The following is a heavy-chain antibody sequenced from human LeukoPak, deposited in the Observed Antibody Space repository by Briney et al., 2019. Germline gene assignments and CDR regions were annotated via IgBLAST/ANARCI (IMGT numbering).Heavy chain of an antibody. CDR3: ARDRYDSSGYRFDY. CDR2: IYYSGST. D-gene: IGHD3-22*01. Sequence: PSETLSLTCTVSGGSISNYYWSWIRQPPGKGLEWIGYIYYSGSTSYNPSLKSRVTISVDTSKNQFSLKLSSVTAADTAVYYCARDRYDSSGYRFDYWGQGTLVTVSS. V-gene: IGHV4-59*01. CDR1: GGSISNYY. J-gene: IGHJ4*02.